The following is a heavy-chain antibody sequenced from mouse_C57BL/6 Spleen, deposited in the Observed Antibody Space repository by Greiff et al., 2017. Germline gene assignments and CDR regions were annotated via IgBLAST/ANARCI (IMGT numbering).Heavy chain of an antibody. D-gene: IGHD1-1*01. CDR1: GYTFTDYY. J-gene: IGHJ4*01. V-gene: IGHV1-26*01. CDR3: ARSLYYYGSSLYAMDY. CDR2: INPNNGGT. Sequence: EVQLQQSGPELVKPGASVKISCKASGYTFTDYYMNWVKQSHGKSLEWIGDINPNNGGTSYNQKFKGKATLTVDKSSSTAYMELRSLTSEDSAVYYCARSLYYYGSSLYAMDYWGQGTSVTVSS.